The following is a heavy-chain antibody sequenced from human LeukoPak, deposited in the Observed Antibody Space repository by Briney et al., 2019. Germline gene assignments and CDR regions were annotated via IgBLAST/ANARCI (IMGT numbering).Heavy chain of an antibody. Sequence: PGGSLRLSCAASGFIFSSYSMNWVRQAPGKGLEWVSYISISSTTISYANSVRGRFTISSDNAKNSLYLQMSSLRAEDTAVYYCARDTHYSFDYWGQGTLVIVSS. CDR1: GFIFSSYS. D-gene: IGHD2-21*01. CDR3: ARDTHYSFDY. V-gene: IGHV3-48*01. J-gene: IGHJ4*02. CDR2: ISISSTTI.